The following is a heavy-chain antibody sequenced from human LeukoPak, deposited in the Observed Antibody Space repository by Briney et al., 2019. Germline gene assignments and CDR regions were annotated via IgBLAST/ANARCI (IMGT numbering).Heavy chain of an antibody. CDR2: IYYNGDT. CDR1: GDSITGYS. J-gene: IGHJ5*02. CDR3: VRGPYGASISNWFDP. V-gene: IGHV4-59*01. D-gene: IGHD4/OR15-4a*01. Sequence: PSETLSLTCSVSGDSITGYSWSWLRQTPGKGLEWIGYIYYNGDTRYNPSLNSRLSISVDTPNNQFSLNLRSVTAADTAVYYCVRGPYGASISNWFDPWGQGLLVTVSS.